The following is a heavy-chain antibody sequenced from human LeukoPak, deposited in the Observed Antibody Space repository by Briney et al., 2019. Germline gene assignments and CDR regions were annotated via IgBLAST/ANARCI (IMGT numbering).Heavy chain of an antibody. J-gene: IGHJ5*02. Sequence: ASVKVSCTASGYTFTSYYMHWVRQAPGQGLEWMGIINPSGGSTSYAQKFQGRVTMTRDTSTSTVYIELSSLRSEDTAVYYCARVRSRGITIFGVVIPKWNWFDPWGQGTLVTVSS. CDR3: ARVRSRGITIFGVVIPKWNWFDP. V-gene: IGHV1-46*01. CDR1: GYTFTSYY. CDR2: INPSGGST. D-gene: IGHD3-3*01.